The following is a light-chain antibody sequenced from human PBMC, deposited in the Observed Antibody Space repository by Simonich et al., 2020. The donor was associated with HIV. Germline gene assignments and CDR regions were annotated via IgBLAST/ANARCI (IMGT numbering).Light chain of an antibody. Sequence: DIVMTQSPDSLAVSLGERATINCKSSQSVLYNSNRKNNLAWYQQKPGQPPKLLIYWASTREFGVPDRFSGSVSGTDFTLTISSLQAEDVAVYYCQQYHSIPPTFGQGTKVEI. CDR2: WAS. V-gene: IGKV4-1*01. J-gene: IGKJ1*01. CDR1: QSVLYNSNRKNN. CDR3: QQYHSIPPT.